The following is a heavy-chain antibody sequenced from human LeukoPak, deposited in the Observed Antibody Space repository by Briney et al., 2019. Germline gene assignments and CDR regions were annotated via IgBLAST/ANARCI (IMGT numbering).Heavy chain of an antibody. CDR2: ISSSSSIK. J-gene: IGHJ4*02. CDR1: GFTFSDYS. V-gene: IGHV3-48*02. Sequence: GGSLRLSCAASGFTFSDYSMNWVRQAPGEGLEWVSYISSSSSIKYYADSVKGRFTISRDNAKNSLYLQMNSLRDEDTAVYYCARVEGGYSGYNLGFGIDYWGQGTLVTVSS. D-gene: IGHD5-12*01. CDR3: ARVEGGYSGYNLGFGIDY.